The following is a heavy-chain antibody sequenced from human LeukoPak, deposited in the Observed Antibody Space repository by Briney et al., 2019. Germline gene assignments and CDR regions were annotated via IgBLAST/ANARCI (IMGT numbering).Heavy chain of an antibody. Sequence: SGGSLRFSCEASGFTFGNYAMNWVRQAPGKGLEWVSTISGTGSSTYYAASAKGRFNISRNNSKDTLFLQLNSLTAADTAMYFCAKASVAIPQYCNSWGQGTLVTVSS. J-gene: IGHJ5*02. CDR2: ISGTGSST. CDR3: AKASVAIPQYCNS. D-gene: IGHD2-2*02. CDR1: GFTFGNYA. V-gene: IGHV3-23*01.